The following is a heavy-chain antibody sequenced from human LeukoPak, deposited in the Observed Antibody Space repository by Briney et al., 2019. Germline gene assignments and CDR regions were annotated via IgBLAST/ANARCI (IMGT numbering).Heavy chain of an antibody. Sequence: GGSLRLSCAASGFTFSSYSMNWVRQAPGKGLEWVSSISSSSSYIYYADSVKGRFTISRDNAKNSLYLQMNSLRAEDTAVYFCARGGSASGAPSSFDYWGQGTLVTVSS. D-gene: IGHD1-26*01. V-gene: IGHV3-21*01. CDR1: GFTFSSYS. CDR2: ISSSSSYI. CDR3: ARGGSASGAPSSFDY. J-gene: IGHJ4*02.